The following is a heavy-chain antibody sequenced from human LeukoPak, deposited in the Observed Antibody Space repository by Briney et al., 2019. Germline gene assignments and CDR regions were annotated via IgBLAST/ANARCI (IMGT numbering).Heavy chain of an antibody. J-gene: IGHJ5*02. CDR1: GGSFSGYY. CDR3: ARGAGGWITGLNWFDP. V-gene: IGHV4-34*01. Sequence: SETLSLTCAVYGGSFSGYYWSWIRQPPGKGLEWIGGINHSGSTNYNPSLKSRVTISVDTSKNQFSLKLSSVTAAGTAVYYCARGAGGWITGLNWFDPWGQGTLVTVSS. D-gene: IGHD1-14*01. CDR2: INHSGST.